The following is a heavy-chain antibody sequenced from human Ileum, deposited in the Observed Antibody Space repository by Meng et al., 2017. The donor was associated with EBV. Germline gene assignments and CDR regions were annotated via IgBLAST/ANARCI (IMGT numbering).Heavy chain of an antibody. J-gene: IGHJ4*02. Sequence: QVQLVQSGSELKKPGASVKVSCKASGYTFTSYAMNWVRQAPGQGLEWMGWINTNTGNPTYAQGFTGRFVFSLDTSVSTVYLQISSLKAEDTAVYYCARETLGYCSSTSCYIGPPDYWGQGTLVTVSA. D-gene: IGHD2-2*01. CDR2: INTNTGNP. V-gene: IGHV7-4-1*02. CDR3: ARETLGYCSSTSCYIGPPDY. CDR1: GYTFTSYA.